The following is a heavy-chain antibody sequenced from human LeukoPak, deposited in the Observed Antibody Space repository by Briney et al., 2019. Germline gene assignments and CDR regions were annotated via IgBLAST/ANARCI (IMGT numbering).Heavy chain of an antibody. CDR1: GFTLSDYY. Sequence: GGSLRLSCAASGFTLSDYYMSWIRQAPGKGLEWVSYISSSGSTIYYADSVKGRFTISRDNAKNSPYLQMNSLRAEDTAVYYCAKDPTTVTTGWYFDLWGRGTLVTVSS. D-gene: IGHD4-17*01. CDR3: AKDPTTVTTGWYFDL. J-gene: IGHJ2*01. V-gene: IGHV3-11*01. CDR2: ISSSGSTI.